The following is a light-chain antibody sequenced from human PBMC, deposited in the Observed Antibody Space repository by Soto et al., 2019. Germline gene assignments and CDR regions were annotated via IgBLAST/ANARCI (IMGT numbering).Light chain of an antibody. J-gene: IGLJ2*01. Sequence: QSVLTQPPSVSGAPGQRVTISCTGSSSNIGAGYDVHWYQQLPGTAPKLLIYGNSNRPSGVPDRFSGSKSGTSASLATTGLQAEDEADYYCQSYDSSLSVVFGGGTKLTV. V-gene: IGLV1-40*01. CDR1: SSNIGAGYD. CDR3: QSYDSSLSVV. CDR2: GNS.